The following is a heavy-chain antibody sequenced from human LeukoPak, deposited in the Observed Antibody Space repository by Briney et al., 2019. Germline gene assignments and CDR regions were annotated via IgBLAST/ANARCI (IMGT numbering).Heavy chain of an antibody. Sequence: GASVKVSCKASGYTFTSYGISWVRQAPGQRLEWMGWINGENGNTKYSKELRGRVTFISDSSSTTVYMELSSLRSEDVSVYYCAREVSSVGANYFDYWGQGTLVTVSS. CDR3: AREVSSVGANYFDY. V-gene: IGHV1-3*03. D-gene: IGHD3-10*01. CDR1: GYTFTSYG. CDR2: INGENGNT. J-gene: IGHJ4*02.